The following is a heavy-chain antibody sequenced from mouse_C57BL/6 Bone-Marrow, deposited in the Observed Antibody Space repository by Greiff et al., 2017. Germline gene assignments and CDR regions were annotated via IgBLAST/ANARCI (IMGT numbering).Heavy chain of an antibody. D-gene: IGHD1-1*01. CDR2: IFPRDGST. CDR1: GYTFTSYD. CDR3: ARLEFDGSSGDWYFDV. V-gene: IGHV1-85*01. Sequence: VQLQQSGPELVKPGASVKLSCKASGYTFTSYDINWLKQRPGQGLEWIGWIFPRDGSTKYNEKFKGKATLTVDTTSSTAYMELHSLTSEDSAVYCCARLEFDGSSGDWYFDVWGTGTTVTVSS. J-gene: IGHJ1*03.